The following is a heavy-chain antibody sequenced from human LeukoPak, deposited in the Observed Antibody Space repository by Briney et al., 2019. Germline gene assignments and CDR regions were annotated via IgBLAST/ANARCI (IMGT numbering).Heavy chain of an antibody. CDR3: AKDRPSGYFDY. CDR1: GFTFSSYG. CDR2: ISYDGSNK. J-gene: IGHJ4*02. D-gene: IGHD6-6*01. V-gene: IGHV3-30*18. Sequence: GRSLRLSCAASGFTFSSYGMHWVRQAPGKGLEWVAVISYDGSNKYYADSVKGRFTISRDNSKNTLYLQMNSLRAEDTAVYYCAKDRPSGYFDYWGQGTLVTVSS.